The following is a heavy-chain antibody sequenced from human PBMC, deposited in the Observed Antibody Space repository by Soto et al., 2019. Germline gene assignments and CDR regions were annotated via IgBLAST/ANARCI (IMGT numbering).Heavy chain of an antibody. V-gene: IGHV1-8*01. CDR2: MNPNSGNT. CDR1: GYTFTSYD. CDR3: ARTPYGDNVDY. D-gene: IGHD4-17*01. Sequence: QVQLVQSGAEVKKPGASVKVSCKASGYTFTSYDINWVRQATGQGLEWMGWMNPNSGNTGYAQKFQGRVTMTMNTSISTAYMELCSLIFEDTAVYYFARTPYGDNVDYWGQGTLVTVSS. J-gene: IGHJ4*02.